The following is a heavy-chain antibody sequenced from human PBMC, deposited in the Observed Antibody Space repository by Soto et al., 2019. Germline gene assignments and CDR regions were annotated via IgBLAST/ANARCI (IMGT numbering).Heavy chain of an antibody. D-gene: IGHD6-13*01. J-gene: IGHJ5*02. CDR3: ARAIGYIAAAGIGWFDP. Sequence: SETLSLTCTVSGGSISSYYWSWIRQPPGKGLEWIGYIYYSGSTNYNPSLKSRVTISVDTSKNQFSLKLSSVTAADTAVYYCARAIGYIAAAGIGWFDPWGQGTLVTVSS. CDR1: GGSISSYY. CDR2: IYYSGST. V-gene: IGHV4-59*01.